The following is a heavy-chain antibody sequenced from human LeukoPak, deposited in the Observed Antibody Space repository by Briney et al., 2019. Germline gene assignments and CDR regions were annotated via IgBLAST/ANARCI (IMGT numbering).Heavy chain of an antibody. J-gene: IGHJ4*02. V-gene: IGHV3-21*01. CDR2: ISSSSSYI. D-gene: IGHD2-2*01. Sequence: PGGSLRLSCAASGFTFSSHSMNWVRQAPGKGLEWVSSISSSSSYIYYADSVKGRFTNSRDNAKNSMYLQMNRLRAEDTAVYYCAGYCSSSRCQGYVDYWGQGNLVTVSS. CDR1: GFTFSSHS. CDR3: AGYCSSSRCQGYVDY.